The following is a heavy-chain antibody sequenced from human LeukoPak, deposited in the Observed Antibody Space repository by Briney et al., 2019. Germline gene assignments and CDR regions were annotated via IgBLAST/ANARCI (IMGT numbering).Heavy chain of an antibody. V-gene: IGHV4-59*01. Sequence: PSETLSLTCTVSGGSISSYYWSWIRQPPGKGLEWIGYIYYSGSTNYNPSLKSRVTISVDTSKNQFSLKLSSVTAADTAVYYCARPQSVTLDAFDIWGQGTMVTVSS. J-gene: IGHJ3*02. CDR1: GGSISSYY. CDR2: IYYSGST. CDR3: ARPQSVTLDAFDI.